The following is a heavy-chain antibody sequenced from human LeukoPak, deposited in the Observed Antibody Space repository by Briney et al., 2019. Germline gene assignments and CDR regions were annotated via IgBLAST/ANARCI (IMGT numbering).Heavy chain of an antibody. CDR2: ISSSSSTI. CDR1: GFTFSSYS. J-gene: IGHJ3*02. Sequence: PGGSLRLSCAASGFTFSSYSMNWVRQAPGKGLEWVSYISSSSSTIYYADSVKGRFTISRDNAKNSLYLQMSSLRLEDTAVYYCVRDPMRGGFDIWGQGTMVTVSS. CDR3: VRDPMRGGFDI. V-gene: IGHV3-48*04.